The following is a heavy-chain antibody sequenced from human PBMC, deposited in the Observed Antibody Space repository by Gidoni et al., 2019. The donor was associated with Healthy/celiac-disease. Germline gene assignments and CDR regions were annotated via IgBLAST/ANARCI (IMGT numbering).Heavy chain of an antibody. J-gene: IGHJ4*02. CDR2: ISGSGGRT. Sequence: EVQLLASGGGLVQPGGSLRLSCAASGFTFSSYSMSWVRQAPGKGLEWVSAISGSGGRTYYADSVKGRFTISRDNSKNTLYLKMNSLRAEDTAVYYCAKGEGMMITFGGGDFDYWGQGTLVTVSS. V-gene: IGHV3-23*01. CDR3: AKGEGMMITFGGGDFDY. D-gene: IGHD3-16*01. CDR1: GFTFSSYS.